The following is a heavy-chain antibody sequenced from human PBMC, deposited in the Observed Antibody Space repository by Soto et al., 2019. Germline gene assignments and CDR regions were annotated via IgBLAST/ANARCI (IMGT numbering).Heavy chain of an antibody. V-gene: IGHV1-58*01. CDR3: AAAIVGAAASLDY. Sequence: SVKVSCKASGFTFTSSAVQWVRQARGQRLEWIGWIVVGSGNTNYAQKFQERVTITGDMSTSTAYMELSSLRSEDTAVYYCAAAIVGAAASLDYWGQGTLVTVSS. J-gene: IGHJ4*02. CDR1: GFTFTSSA. D-gene: IGHD1-26*01. CDR2: IVVGSGNT.